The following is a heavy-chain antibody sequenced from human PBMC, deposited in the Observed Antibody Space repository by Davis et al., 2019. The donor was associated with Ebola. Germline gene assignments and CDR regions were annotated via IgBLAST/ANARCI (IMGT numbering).Heavy chain of an antibody. D-gene: IGHD2-2*01. J-gene: IGHJ4*02. CDR3: ALRRRIVVVPAARYHFDY. V-gene: IGHV3-30*03. Sequence: GESLKISCAASGFTFSSYGMHWVRQAPGKGLEWVAVISYDGSNKYYADSVKGRFTISRDNSKNTLYLQMNSLRAEDTAVYYCALRRRIVVVPAARYHFDYWGQGTLVTVSS. CDR2: ISYDGSNK. CDR1: GFTFSSYG.